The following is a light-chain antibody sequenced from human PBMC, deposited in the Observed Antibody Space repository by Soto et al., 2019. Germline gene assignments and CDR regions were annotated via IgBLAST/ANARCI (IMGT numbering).Light chain of an antibody. J-gene: IGKJ5*01. Sequence: IHLTQSPSSLSASVGDRVRITCRASQGISSYLAWYQEKPGKAPKLLIHAASTLQSGVPSRFSGSGSGTDFTLTISSLQPEDFATYYCQQLKSYPITFGQGTRLEIK. CDR3: QQLKSYPIT. V-gene: IGKV1-9*01. CDR2: AAS. CDR1: QGISSY.